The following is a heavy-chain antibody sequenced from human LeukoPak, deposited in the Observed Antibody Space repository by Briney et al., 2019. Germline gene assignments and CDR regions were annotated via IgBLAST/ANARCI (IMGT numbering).Heavy chain of an antibody. Sequence: GGSLRLSCAASGFTFSSYGMHWVRQAPGKGLEWVAFIRYDGSNKYYADSVKGRFTISRDNSKNTLYLQMNSLRGEDTAVYYCAKDRGTWYYMDVWGKGTTVTVSS. D-gene: IGHD3-10*01. CDR3: AKDRGTWYYMDV. CDR2: IRYDGSNK. J-gene: IGHJ6*03. CDR1: GFTFSSYG. V-gene: IGHV3-30*02.